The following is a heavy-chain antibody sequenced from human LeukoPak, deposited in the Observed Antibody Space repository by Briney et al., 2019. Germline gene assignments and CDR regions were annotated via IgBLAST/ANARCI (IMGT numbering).Heavy chain of an antibody. CDR1: GYRFANYW. D-gene: IGHD6-13*01. Sequence: GESLKISCKGSGYRFANYWIGWVRQMPGKGLEWMGIIYPGDSDTRYSPSFQGQVTISADKSVSTAYLQWSSLQASDTAMYYCARHVGSSDVDFWGQGTLVTVSS. J-gene: IGHJ4*02. CDR2: IYPGDSDT. CDR3: ARHVGSSDVDF. V-gene: IGHV5-51*01.